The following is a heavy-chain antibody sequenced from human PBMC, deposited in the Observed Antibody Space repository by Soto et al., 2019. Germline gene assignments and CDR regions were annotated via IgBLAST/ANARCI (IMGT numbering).Heavy chain of an antibody. CDR1: GFTFTSSA. Sequence: QMQLVQSGPEVKKPGTSVKVSCKASGFTFTSSAVQWVRQARGQRLEWIGWIVVGSGNTNYAQKFQERVTITRDMSTSTAYMELSSLRSEDTAVYYCAAGIVGATDNWFDPWGQGTMVTVSS. V-gene: IGHV1-58*01. CDR3: AAGIVGATDNWFDP. D-gene: IGHD1-26*01. J-gene: IGHJ5*02. CDR2: IVVGSGNT.